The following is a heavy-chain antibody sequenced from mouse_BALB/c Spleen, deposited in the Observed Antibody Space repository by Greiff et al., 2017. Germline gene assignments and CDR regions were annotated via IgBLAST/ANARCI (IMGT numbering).Heavy chain of an antibody. CDR1: GYTFTSYN. J-gene: IGHJ2*01. D-gene: IGHD2-3*01. CDR3: ARLDGYDY. CDR2: IYPGNGDT. V-gene: IGHV1-12*01. Sequence: QVQLQQPGAELVKPGASVKMSCKASGYTFTSYNMHWVKQTPGQGLEWIGAIYPGNGDTSYNQKFKGKATLTADKSSSTAYMQLSSLTSEDSAVYYCARLDGYDYWGQGTTLTVSS.